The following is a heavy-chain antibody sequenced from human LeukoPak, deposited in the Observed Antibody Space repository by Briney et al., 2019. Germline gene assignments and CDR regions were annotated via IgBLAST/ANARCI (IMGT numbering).Heavy chain of an antibody. D-gene: IGHD2-2*01. V-gene: IGHV1-69*01. Sequence: SVKGSCKASGGTLISYAISWVRQAPGQGVEWMGGSIPIFGTANYAQKFQGRVTITADESTSTAYMELSSLRSEDTAVYYCARDRRYCSSTSCYDSGDFDYWGQGSLVTVSS. CDR1: GGTLISYA. J-gene: IGHJ4*02. CDR2: SIPIFGTA. CDR3: ARDRRYCSSTSCYDSGDFDY.